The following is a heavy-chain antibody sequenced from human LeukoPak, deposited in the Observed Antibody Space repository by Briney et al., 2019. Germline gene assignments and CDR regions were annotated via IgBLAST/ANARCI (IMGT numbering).Heavy chain of an antibody. J-gene: IGHJ5*02. CDR1: GFTFSDYY. CDR3: ARGSAAAGIGVDP. Sequence: GGSLRLSRAASGFTFSDYYMSWIRQAPGKGLEWVSYISSSSSYTNYADSVKGRFTISRDNAKNSLYLQMNSLRAEDTAVYYCARGSAAAGIGVDPWGQGTLVTVSS. CDR2: ISSSSSYT. V-gene: IGHV3-11*06. D-gene: IGHD6-13*01.